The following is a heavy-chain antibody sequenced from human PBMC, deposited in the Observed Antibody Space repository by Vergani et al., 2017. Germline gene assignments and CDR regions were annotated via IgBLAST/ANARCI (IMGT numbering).Heavy chain of an antibody. J-gene: IGHJ4*02. CDR1: GYPFTSYY. V-gene: IGHV1-46*01. CDR2: INPSGGST. CDR3: ARGYSSGCFDY. D-gene: IGHD6-19*01. Sequence: QVQLVQSGAEVKKPGASVKVSCKASGYPFTSYYMHWVRQATGQGLEWMEIINPSGGSTSYAQKFQGRVTMTRDTSTSTVYMELSSLRSEDTAVYYCARGYSSGCFDYWGQGTLVTVSS.